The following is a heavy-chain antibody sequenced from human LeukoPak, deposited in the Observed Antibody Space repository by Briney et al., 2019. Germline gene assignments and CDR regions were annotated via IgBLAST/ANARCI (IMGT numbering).Heavy chain of an antibody. V-gene: IGHV4-34*01. CDR3: ARLAPSSGLFDY. Sequence: PSETLSLTCAVYGGSFSGYYWSWIRQPPGKGLEWIGEINHSGSTNYNPSLKSRVTISVDTSKNQFSLKLSSVTAADTAVYYCARLAPSSGLFDYWGQGTLVTVSS. CDR2: INHSGST. D-gene: IGHD3-22*01. CDR1: GGSFSGYY. J-gene: IGHJ4*02.